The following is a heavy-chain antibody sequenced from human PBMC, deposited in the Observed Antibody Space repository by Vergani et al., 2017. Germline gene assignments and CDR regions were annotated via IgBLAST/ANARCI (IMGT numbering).Heavy chain of an antibody. CDR1: GGSISSYY. D-gene: IGHD6-25*01. Sequence: QVQLQESGPGLVKPSETLSLTCTVSGGSISSYYWSWIRQPPGKGLDWIGYIYYSGSTNYNPSLKSRVTISVDTSKNQFSLKLSSVTAADTAVYYCARGAAEGYFDYGGQGTLVTVSS. CDR3: ARGAAEGYFDY. CDR2: IYYSGST. J-gene: IGHJ4*02. V-gene: IGHV4-59*01.